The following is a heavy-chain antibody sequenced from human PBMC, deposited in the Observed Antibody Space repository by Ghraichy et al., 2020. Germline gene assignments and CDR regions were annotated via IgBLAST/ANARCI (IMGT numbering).Heavy chain of an antibody. CDR2: IKSKGDGGAT. D-gene: IGHD2-21*01. V-gene: IGHV3-15*01. Sequence: LSLTCAVSGVTLSDAWMSWVRQAPGRGLEWVGRIKSKGDGGATDYAAPVKGRFTVSRDDSKNTMYLQMNNLKTEDTAVYYCTTDRHACGDRACQFDYWGQGTLGTVS. CDR3: TTDRHACGDRACQFDY. J-gene: IGHJ4*02. CDR1: GVTLSDAW.